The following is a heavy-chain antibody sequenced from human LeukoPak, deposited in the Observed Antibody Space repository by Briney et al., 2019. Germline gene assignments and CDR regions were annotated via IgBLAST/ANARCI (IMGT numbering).Heavy chain of an antibody. CDR2: IYYSGST. D-gene: IGHD3-22*01. V-gene: IGHV4-39*07. Sequence: SETLSLTCTVSGGSISSSSYYWGWIRQPPGKGLEWIGSIYYSGSTYYNPSLKSRVTISVGTSKNQFSLKLNSVTAADTAVYYCARGPRAFITMIVVVHFDYWGQGTLVTVSS. J-gene: IGHJ4*02. CDR3: ARGPRAFITMIVVVHFDY. CDR1: GGSISSSSYY.